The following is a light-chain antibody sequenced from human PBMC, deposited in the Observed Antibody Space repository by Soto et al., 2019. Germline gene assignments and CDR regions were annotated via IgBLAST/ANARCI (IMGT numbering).Light chain of an antibody. CDR2: DNS. V-gene: IGLV1-51*01. J-gene: IGLJ1*01. Sequence: QSVLTQPPSVSAAPGQKVTISCSGSDSNIGNNYVSWYQQVPGEAPKLLIYDNSDRPSGIPDRFSGSKSGTSGPLVISGLQTGDEADYYCGTWDSSLSALVFGTGTKLTVL. CDR3: GTWDSSLSALV. CDR1: DSNIGNNY.